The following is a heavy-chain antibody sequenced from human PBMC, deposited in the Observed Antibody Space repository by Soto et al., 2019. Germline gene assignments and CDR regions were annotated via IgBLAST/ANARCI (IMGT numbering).Heavy chain of an antibody. CDR3: ARDPYSSSWKRYYFDY. D-gene: IGHD6-13*01. CDR2: INPNSGGT. CDR1: GYTFTGYY. Sequence: ASVKVSCKASGYTFTGYYMHWVRQAPGQGLEWMGWINPNSGGTNYAQKFQGRVTMTRDTSISTAYMELSRLRSDDTAVYYCARDPYSSSWKRYYFDYWGQGTLVTV. V-gene: IGHV1-2*02. J-gene: IGHJ4*02.